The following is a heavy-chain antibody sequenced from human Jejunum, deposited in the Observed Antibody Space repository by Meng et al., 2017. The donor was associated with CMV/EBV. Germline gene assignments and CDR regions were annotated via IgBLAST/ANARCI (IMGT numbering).Heavy chain of an antibody. CDR2: ISSDGSTT. CDR3: ARGRYTAVDH. J-gene: IGHJ4*02. CDR1: GFTFSSYW. Sequence: CASSGFTFSSYWMHWVRQAPGKGLVWVSRISSDGSTTTYADSVKGRFTISRDNAKNTLFLQMSSLRAEDTAMYYCARGRYTAVDHWGQGTLVTVSS. V-gene: IGHV3-74*01. D-gene: IGHD3-16*02.